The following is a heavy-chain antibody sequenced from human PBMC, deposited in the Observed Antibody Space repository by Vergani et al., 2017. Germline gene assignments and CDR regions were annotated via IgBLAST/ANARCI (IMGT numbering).Heavy chain of an antibody. CDR3: ARDHRYYNNYPGTFDI. V-gene: IGHV3-11*01. CDR2: ICNSGNTI. J-gene: IGHJ3*02. CDR1: GFRFSDHY. D-gene: IGHD5-24*01. Sequence: QVQLVESGGGLVKPGGSLRLSCAASGFRFSDHYMTWIRQAPGKGLEWVSYICNSGNTIEYADSVKGRFSISRDNAKSSFFQQIDSLRAEETAVYYCARDHRYYNNYPGTFDIWGQGSMVTVSS.